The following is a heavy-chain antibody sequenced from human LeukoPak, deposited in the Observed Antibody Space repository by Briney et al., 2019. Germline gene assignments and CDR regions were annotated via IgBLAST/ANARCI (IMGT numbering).Heavy chain of an antibody. J-gene: IGHJ6*02. CDR3: AKEWELRYYYYGMDV. CDR1: GFTVSSNY. D-gene: IGHD1-26*01. CDR2: IYSGGST. V-gene: IGHV3-66*01. Sequence: GGSLRLSCAASGFTVSSNYMSWVRQAPGKGLEWVSVIYSGGSTYYADSVKGRFTISRDNSKNTLYLQMNSLRAEDTAVYYCAKEWELRYYYYGMDVWGQGTTVTVSS.